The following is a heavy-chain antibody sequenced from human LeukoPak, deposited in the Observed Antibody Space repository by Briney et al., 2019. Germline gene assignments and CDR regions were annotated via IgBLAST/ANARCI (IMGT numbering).Heavy chain of an antibody. Sequence: SETLSLTCTVSGYPISSGYYWGWIRQPPGKGLEWIGSFYHSGSTYYNPSLKSRVTISVDTSKNQFSLKLSSVTAADTAVYYCAREGDSYGLDYWGQGTLVTVSS. CDR3: AREGDSYGLDY. D-gene: IGHD5-18*01. J-gene: IGHJ4*02. CDR1: GYPISSGYY. CDR2: FYHSGST. V-gene: IGHV4-38-2*02.